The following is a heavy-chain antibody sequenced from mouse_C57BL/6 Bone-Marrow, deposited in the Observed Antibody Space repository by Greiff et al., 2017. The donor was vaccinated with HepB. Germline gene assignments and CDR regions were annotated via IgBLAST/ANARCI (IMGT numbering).Heavy chain of an antibody. Sequence: EVKLMESGGGLVQPGGSLKLSCAASGFTFSDYYMYWVRQTPEKRLEWVAYISNGGGSTYYPDTVKVRFTISRDNAKNTLYLQMSRLKSEDTAMYYCARHGHYDRAWFAYWGQGTLVTVSA. CDR3: ARHGHYDRAWFAY. CDR2: ISNGGGST. V-gene: IGHV5-12*01. CDR1: GFTFSDYY. J-gene: IGHJ3*01. D-gene: IGHD2-4*01.